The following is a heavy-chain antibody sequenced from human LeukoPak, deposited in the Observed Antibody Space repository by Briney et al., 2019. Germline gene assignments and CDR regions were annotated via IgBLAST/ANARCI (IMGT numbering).Heavy chain of an antibody. J-gene: IGHJ6*02. Sequence: PSETLSLTCTVPGGSISSSSYYWSWIRQPPGKGLEWMGYIYYSGSTNYNPSLKSRVTISVDTSKNQFSLKLSSVTAADTAVYYCARARVGLLIYRMDVWGQGTTVTVSS. D-gene: IGHD3/OR15-3a*01. CDR2: IYYSGST. CDR3: ARARVGLLIYRMDV. CDR1: GGSISSSSYY. V-gene: IGHV4-61*01.